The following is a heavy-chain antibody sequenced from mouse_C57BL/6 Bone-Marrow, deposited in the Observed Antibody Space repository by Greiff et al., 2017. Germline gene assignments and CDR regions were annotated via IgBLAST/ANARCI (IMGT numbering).Heavy chain of an antibody. D-gene: IGHD1-1*01. CDR1: GYAFTNYL. J-gene: IGHJ4*01. Sequence: VQLQQSGAELVRPGTSVKVSCKASGYAFTNYLIEWVKQRPGQGLEWIGVINPGSGGTNYNEKFKGKATLSADKSSSTAYMQLSSLTSEDSAVXFCARSLYGRYAMDYWGQGTSVTVSS. CDR3: ARSLYGRYAMDY. CDR2: INPGSGGT. V-gene: IGHV1-54*01.